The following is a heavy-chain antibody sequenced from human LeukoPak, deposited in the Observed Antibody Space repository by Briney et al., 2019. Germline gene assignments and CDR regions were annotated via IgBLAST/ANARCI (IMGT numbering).Heavy chain of an antibody. CDR1: GFTFSSYA. J-gene: IGHJ1*01. Sequence: GGSLRLSCAASGFTFSSYAMHWVRQAPGKGLEYVSAISSNGGSTYYANSVKGRFTISRDNSKKTLYLQMGSLRAEDMAVYYCARDAPQQLVYAEYFQHWGQGTLVTVSS. CDR2: ISSNGGST. D-gene: IGHD6-13*01. CDR3: ARDAPQQLVYAEYFQH. V-gene: IGHV3-64*01.